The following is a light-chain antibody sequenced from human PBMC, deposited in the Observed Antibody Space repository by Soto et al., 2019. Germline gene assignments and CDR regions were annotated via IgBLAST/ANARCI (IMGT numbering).Light chain of an antibody. CDR2: ENN. CDR3: GTWDSSLSAGRV. V-gene: IGLV1-51*02. CDR1: SSNIGNNY. Sequence: QSVLTQPPSVSAAPGQKVTISCSGSSSNIGNNYVSWYQQLPGTAPKLLIYENNKRPSGIPDRFSGSKSGTSATLGITGRQTGDEADYYCGTWDSSLSAGRVFGGGTKLTVL. J-gene: IGLJ3*02.